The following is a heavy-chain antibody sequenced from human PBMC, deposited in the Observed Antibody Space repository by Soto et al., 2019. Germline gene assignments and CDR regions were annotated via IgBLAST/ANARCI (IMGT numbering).Heavy chain of an antibody. J-gene: IGHJ6*01. CDR3: AAPPPTSYPIFTRYWPRAYPHVMDV. Sequence: SVKVSCKASGGTFSSYAISWVRQAPGQGLEWMGGIIPIFGTANYAQKFQGRVTITADESTSTAYMELSSLRSEATAVYYCAAPPPTSYPIFTRYWPRAYPHVMDVWAQGTQVTVSS. D-gene: IGHD3-9*01. V-gene: IGHV1-69*13. CDR1: GGTFSSYA. CDR2: IIPIFGTA.